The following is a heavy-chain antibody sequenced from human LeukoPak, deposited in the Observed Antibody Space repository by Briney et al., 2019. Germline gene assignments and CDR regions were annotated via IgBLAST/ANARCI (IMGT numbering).Heavy chain of an antibody. CDR2: IYYSGST. CDR3: ARHAGYSSSWDRRMAVDY. V-gene: IGHV4-39*01. J-gene: IGHJ4*02. CDR1: GGSFSGYY. D-gene: IGHD6-13*01. Sequence: KASETLSLTCAVYGGSFSGYYWGWIRQPPGKGLEWIGSIYYSGSTYYNPSLKSRVTISVDTSKNQFSLKLSSVTAADTAVYYCARHAGYSSSWDRRMAVDYWGQGTLVTVSS.